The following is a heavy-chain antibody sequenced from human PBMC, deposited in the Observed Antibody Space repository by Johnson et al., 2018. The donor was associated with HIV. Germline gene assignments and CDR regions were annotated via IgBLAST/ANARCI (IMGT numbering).Heavy chain of an antibody. D-gene: IGHD6-13*01. CDR2: IWYDGSNK. V-gene: IGHV3-33*06. J-gene: IGHJ3*02. CDR1: GFTFSSYG. Sequence: QVQLVESGGGVVQPGRSLRLSCAASGFTFSSYGMHWVRQAPGKGLEWVAVIWYDGSNKYYADSVQGRFTISRENSNNTRYLQMNSLRAEDTAVYYCAKGYIAAAGDGWDAFDIWGQGTMVTVSS. CDR3: AKGYIAAAGDGWDAFDI.